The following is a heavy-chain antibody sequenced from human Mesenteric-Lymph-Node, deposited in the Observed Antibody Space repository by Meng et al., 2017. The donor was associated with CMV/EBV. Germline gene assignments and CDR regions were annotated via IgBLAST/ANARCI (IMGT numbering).Heavy chain of an antibody. D-gene: IGHD2-2*01. CDR1: GFSFSSYW. Sequence: GGSLRLSCAASGFSFSSYWMHWVRQAPGKGLVWVSRINSDGRSTTYADSVKGRFTISRDNAKNTLYLQMNSLRAEDTAVYYCTRLRFCSGTNCRFYDAFDIWGQGTMVTVSS. V-gene: IGHV3-74*03. CDR2: INSDGRST. J-gene: IGHJ3*02. CDR3: TRLRFCSGTNCRFYDAFDI.